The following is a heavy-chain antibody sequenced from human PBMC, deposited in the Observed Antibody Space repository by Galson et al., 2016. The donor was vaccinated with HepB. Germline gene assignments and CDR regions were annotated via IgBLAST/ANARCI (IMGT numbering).Heavy chain of an antibody. J-gene: IGHJ4*02. CDR3: ATVPGWEIGIYDH. Sequence: SETLSLTCRVSGDSIGSSSYHWAWIRQPPGKGLEWIGSIYYVGRAYYRSSLKSRLTISLDPAKNHISLNLTSVTAADTAVYYCATVPGWEIGIYDHWGQGTLVSVSS. CDR2: IYYVGRA. CDR1: GDSIGSSSYH. V-gene: IGHV4-39*02. D-gene: IGHD2-21*01.